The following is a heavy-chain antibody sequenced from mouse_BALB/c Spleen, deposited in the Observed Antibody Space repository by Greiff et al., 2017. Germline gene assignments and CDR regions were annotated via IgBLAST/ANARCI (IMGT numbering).Heavy chain of an antibody. D-gene: IGHD2-10*02. CDR3: ARRGKYGNYGAMDY. CDR2: IWSGGST. CDR1: GFSLTSYG. Sequence: VQLQQSGPGLVQPSQSLSITCTVSGFSLTSYGVHWVRQSPGKGLEWLGVIWSGGSTDYNAAFISRLSISKDNSKSQVFFKMNSLQANDTAIYYCARRGKYGNYGAMDYWGQGTSVTVSS. J-gene: IGHJ4*01. V-gene: IGHV2-2*02.